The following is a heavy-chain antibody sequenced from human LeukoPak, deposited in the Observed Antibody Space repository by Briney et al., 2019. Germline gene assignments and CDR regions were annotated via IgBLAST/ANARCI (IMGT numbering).Heavy chain of an antibody. Sequence: PGGSLRLSCAVSGFTFSKAWMTWVRQPPGKGLEWIGDIYHTGSTTYSPSLKSRVTISVDTSKKQFSLSLTSVTAADTAVYYCARGRRGYGALTVTTFFYDYWGQGTLVTVSS. CDR1: GFTFSKAW. D-gene: IGHD4-17*01. V-gene: IGHV4-34*01. J-gene: IGHJ4*02. CDR2: IYHTGST. CDR3: ARGRRGYGALTVTTFFYDY.